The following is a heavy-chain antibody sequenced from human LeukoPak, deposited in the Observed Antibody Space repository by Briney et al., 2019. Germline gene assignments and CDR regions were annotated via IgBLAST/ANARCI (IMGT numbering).Heavy chain of an antibody. CDR3: ARVVKSVDEEPGYYFDY. D-gene: IGHD2-21*01. CDR1: GGSISSGGYY. V-gene: IGHV4-31*03. J-gene: IGHJ4*02. Sequence: SQTLSLTCTVSGGSISSGGYYWSWIRQHPGKGLEWIGYIYYSGSTYYNPSLKSRVTISVDTSKNQFSLKLSSVTAADTAVYYCARVVKSVDEEPGYYFDYWGQGTLVTVS. CDR2: IYYSGST.